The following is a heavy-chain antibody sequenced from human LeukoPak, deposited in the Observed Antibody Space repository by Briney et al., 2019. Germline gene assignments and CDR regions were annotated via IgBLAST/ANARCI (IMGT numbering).Heavy chain of an antibody. CDR3: ARDNSVGDIAWWFDP. CDR1: GYTFTSYY. Sequence: ASVKVSCKASGYTFTSYYMHWVRQAPGQGLEWMGIINPSGGSTSYAQKFQGRVTMTRDMSTTTDYMEMSSLRSEDTAVYYCARDNSVGDIAWWFDPWGQGTLVTVSS. CDR2: INPSGGST. V-gene: IGHV1-46*01. J-gene: IGHJ5*02. D-gene: IGHD3-16*02.